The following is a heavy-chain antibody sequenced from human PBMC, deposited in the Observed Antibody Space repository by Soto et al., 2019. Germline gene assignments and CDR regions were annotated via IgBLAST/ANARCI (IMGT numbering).Heavy chain of an antibody. CDR1: GGTFSSYA. J-gene: IGHJ4*02. V-gene: IGHV1-69*01. Sequence: SGKVSCNASGGTFSSYAISWVRQAPGRGLEWMGGIIPIFGTANYAQKFQGRVTITADESTSTAYMELSSLRSEDTAVYYCATRNRDGYRFGFDYWGQGTLVTVSS. D-gene: IGHD2-21*01. CDR3: ATRNRDGYRFGFDY. CDR2: IIPIFGTA.